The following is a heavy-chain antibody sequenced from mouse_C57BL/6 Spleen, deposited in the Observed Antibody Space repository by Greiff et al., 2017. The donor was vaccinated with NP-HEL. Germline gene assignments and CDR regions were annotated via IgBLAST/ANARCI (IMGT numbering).Heavy chain of an antibody. V-gene: IGHV6-3*01. CDR1: GFTFSNYW. J-gene: IGHJ3*01. D-gene: IGHD2-12*01. CDR2: IRLKSDNYAT. CDR3: TGLPPFAY. Sequence: EVKLVESGGGLVQPGGSMKLSCVASGFTFSNYWMNWVRQSPEKGLEWVAQIRLKSDNYATHYSASVKGRFTISRDEDKSSVYLQMNRLRAEDTGIYYCTGLPPFAYWGQVTLVTVSA.